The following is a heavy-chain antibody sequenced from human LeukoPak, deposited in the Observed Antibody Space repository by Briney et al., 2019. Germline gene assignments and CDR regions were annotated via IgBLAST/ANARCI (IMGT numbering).Heavy chain of an antibody. CDR2: LYHTGTT. D-gene: IGHD1-26*01. Sequence: SETLSLTCTVSGGSIRSHYWTWIRHPAGKGLEWIGRLYHTGTTNYNPSLQTRLSMSVDTSKNQFSLKLTSLTAADTAVYYCARDTGMEGPTRGISFDYWGQGTLVTVSS. CDR3: ARDTGMEGPTRGISFDY. CDR1: GGSIRSHY. V-gene: IGHV4-4*07. J-gene: IGHJ4*02.